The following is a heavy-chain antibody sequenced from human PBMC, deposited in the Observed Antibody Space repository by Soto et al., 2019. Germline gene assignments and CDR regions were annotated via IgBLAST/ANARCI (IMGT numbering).Heavy chain of an antibody. CDR3: AISSLYGMDA. Sequence: SEALSLICSVSGGPISSGYYYWSWIRQPPGKGLERIGNIYYNGNTYYNPSLKSRLIISIDTSKNKFSLKVGSVTAADTAVYYCAISSLYGMDAWGQVTPLTGSS. CDR1: GGPISSGYYY. CDR2: IYYNGNT. V-gene: IGHV4-30-4*01. J-gene: IGHJ6*02.